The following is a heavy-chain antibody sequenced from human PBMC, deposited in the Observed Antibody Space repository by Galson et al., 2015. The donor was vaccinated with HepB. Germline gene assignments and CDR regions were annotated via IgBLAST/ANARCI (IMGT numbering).Heavy chain of an antibody. D-gene: IGHD4-17*01. J-gene: IGHJ5*02. CDR1: GGTFSSYA. Sequence: SVKVSCKASGGTFSSYAISWVRQAPGQGLEWMGRIIPILGIANYAQKFQGRVTITADKSTSTAYMELSSLRSEDTAVYYCARDTGDYGDPFGLKGWFDPWGQGTLVTVSS. CDR2: IIPILGIA. CDR3: ARDTGDYGDPFGLKGWFDP. V-gene: IGHV1-69*04.